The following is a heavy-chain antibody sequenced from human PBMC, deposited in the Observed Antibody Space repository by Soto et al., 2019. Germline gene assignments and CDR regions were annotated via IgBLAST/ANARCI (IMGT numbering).Heavy chain of an antibody. J-gene: IGHJ4*02. Sequence: SVKVSCKASGVTFSSYAISWVRQAPGQGLEWMGGIIPIFGTANYAQRFQGRVTITADESTSTAYMELSSLRSEDTAVYYCARAVPSTQQDFDYWGQGTLVTVSS. CDR1: GVTFSSYA. CDR2: IIPIFGTA. D-gene: IGHD2-2*01. V-gene: IGHV1-69*13. CDR3: ARAVPSTQQDFDY.